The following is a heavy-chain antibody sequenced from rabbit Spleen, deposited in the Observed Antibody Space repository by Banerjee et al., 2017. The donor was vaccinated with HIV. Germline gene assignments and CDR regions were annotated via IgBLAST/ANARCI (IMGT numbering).Heavy chain of an antibody. Sequence: QSLEESGGDLVKPGASLTLTCTAAGFSFSNTYYMCWVRQAPGKGLELIACIYTHSGNTWYASWAKGRFTISKTSSTTVTLQMTSLTAADAATYFCARGPGYTNYAYASYFTLWGQGTLVTVS. CDR2: IYTHSGNT. CDR3: ARGPGYTNYAYASYFTL. V-gene: IGHV1S40*01. J-gene: IGHJ4*01. D-gene: IGHD6-1*01. CDR1: GFSFSNTYY.